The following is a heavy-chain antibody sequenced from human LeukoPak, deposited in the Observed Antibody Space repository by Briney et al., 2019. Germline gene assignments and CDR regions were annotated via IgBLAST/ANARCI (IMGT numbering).Heavy chain of an antibody. CDR2: ISTSSSYI. Sequence: PGESLRLSCAASGFTFSSYSMNWVRQAPGKGLEWVSSISTSSSYIYYADSVKGRFTISRDNSKNTLYLQMNSLRVEDTAVYYCAKRVPGWYYCDYWGQGTVVTVSS. CDR1: GFTFSSYS. V-gene: IGHV3-21*04. D-gene: IGHD6-19*01. CDR3: AKRVPGWYYCDY. J-gene: IGHJ4*02.